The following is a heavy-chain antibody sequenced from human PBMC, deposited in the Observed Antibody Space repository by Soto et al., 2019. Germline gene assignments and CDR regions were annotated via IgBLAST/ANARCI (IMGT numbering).Heavy chain of an antibody. CDR1: GGSISSYY. CDR3: ARHVEAELFDY. Sequence: SETLSLTCTVSGGSISSYYWSWIRQPPGKGLEWIGYIYYSGSTNYNPSLKSRVTISVDTSKNQFSLKLSSVTAADTAAYYCARHVEAELFDYWGQGTLVTVSS. V-gene: IGHV4-59*08. CDR2: IYYSGST. J-gene: IGHJ4*02. D-gene: IGHD1-26*01.